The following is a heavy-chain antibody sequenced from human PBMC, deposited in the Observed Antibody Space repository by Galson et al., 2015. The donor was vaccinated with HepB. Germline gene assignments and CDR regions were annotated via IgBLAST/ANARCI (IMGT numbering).Heavy chain of an antibody. CDR1: GYTFTSYG. Sequence: SVKVSCKASGYTFTSYGISWVRQAPGQGLEWMGWISAYNGNTNYAQKFQGWVTMTRDTSISTAYMELSRLRSDDTAVYYCARVPEDGDYGDYYGMDVWGQGTTVTVSS. D-gene: IGHD4-17*01. CDR3: ARVPEDGDYGDYYGMDV. V-gene: IGHV1-18*04. CDR2: ISAYNGNT. J-gene: IGHJ6*02.